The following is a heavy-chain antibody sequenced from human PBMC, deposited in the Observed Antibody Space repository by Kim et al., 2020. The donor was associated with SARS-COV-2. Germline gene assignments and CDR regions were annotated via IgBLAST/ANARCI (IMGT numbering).Heavy chain of an antibody. D-gene: IGHD3-10*01. CDR3: ARRPSGIDW. V-gene: IGHV4-34*01. J-gene: IGHJ4*01. Sequence: SETLSLTCAVYSGSFRANYWNWIRQSPEMGLEWIGEINDSDSAKYNPSLKSRLTSSVDTSKNQFSLKLNSVTAADTAIYYCARRPSGIDWWGHGTPVTVS. CDR2: INDSDSA. CDR1: SGSFRANY.